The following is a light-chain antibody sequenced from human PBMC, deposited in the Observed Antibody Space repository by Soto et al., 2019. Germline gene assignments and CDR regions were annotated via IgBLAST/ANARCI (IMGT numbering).Light chain of an antibody. CDR3: AAWDDRLNGVV. CDR2: NNN. V-gene: IGLV1-44*01. CDR1: TSNIGSKT. Sequence: QSVLTQPPSASGTPGQRVSISCSGSTSNIGSKTVNWYQHHPGTAPKLLIYNNNERLSGVPGRFSGSKSGTSAALAISGLQSEDEADYYCAAWDDRLNGVVFGGGTKLTVL. J-gene: IGLJ2*01.